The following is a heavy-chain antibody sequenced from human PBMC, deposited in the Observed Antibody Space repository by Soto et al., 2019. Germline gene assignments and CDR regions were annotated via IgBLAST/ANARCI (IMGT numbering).Heavy chain of an antibody. CDR2: ISAYNGNT. D-gene: IGHD6-13*01. V-gene: IGHV1-18*01. Sequence: QVQLVQSGAEVKKPGASVKVSCKASGYTFTSYGISWVRQAPGQGLEWMGWISAYNGNTNYAQKLQGRVNMTTDTSTSTAYMELRSLRADDTAVYYCARTRRIAAASSWFDPWGQGTLVTVSS. J-gene: IGHJ5*02. CDR1: GYTFTSYG. CDR3: ARTRRIAAASSWFDP.